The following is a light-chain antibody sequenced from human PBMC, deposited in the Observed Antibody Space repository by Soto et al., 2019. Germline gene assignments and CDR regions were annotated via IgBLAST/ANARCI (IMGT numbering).Light chain of an antibody. CDR2: DTS. J-gene: IGLJ2*01. CDR3: LLSFSDGRGI. CDR1: TGPVTSGHY. V-gene: IGLV7-46*01. Sequence: QAVVTQESSLTVSPRGTVTLTCGSSTGPVTSGHYPYWFQQRPGQAPKTLIYDTSSKHSWTPARFSGSLLGGRAALTLAGAQPEDEADYYCLLSFSDGRGIFGGGTKLTVL.